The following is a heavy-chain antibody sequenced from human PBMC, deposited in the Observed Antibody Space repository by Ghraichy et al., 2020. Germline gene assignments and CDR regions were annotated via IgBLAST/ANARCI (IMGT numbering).Heavy chain of an antibody. V-gene: IGHV4-31*03. Sequence: SQTLSLTCTVSGGSISSGGYYWSWIRQHPGKGLEWIGYIYYSGSTYYNPSLKSRVTISVDTSKNQFSLKLSSVTAADMAVYYCARGVHFPLVVGYWGQGTLVTVSS. CDR1: GGSISSGGYY. J-gene: IGHJ4*02. CDR3: ARGVHFPLVVGY. CDR2: IYYSGST. D-gene: IGHD6-13*01.